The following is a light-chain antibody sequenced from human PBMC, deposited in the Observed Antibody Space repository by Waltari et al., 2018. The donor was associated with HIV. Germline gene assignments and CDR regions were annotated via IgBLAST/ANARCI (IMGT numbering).Light chain of an antibody. J-gene: IGLJ1*01. CDR2: NDD. CDR3: AAWDDTLKVYV. V-gene: IGLV1-44*01. CDR1: GSNIRSNY. Sequence: QSVLAQPPSVSGAPGQRVTIPCSGSGSNIRSNYVNWYQQLPVTAPRFLIYNDDQRPSGVPARFSGSKAGTTASLAISGLQSEDEADYYCAAWDDTLKVYVFGTGTKVTVL.